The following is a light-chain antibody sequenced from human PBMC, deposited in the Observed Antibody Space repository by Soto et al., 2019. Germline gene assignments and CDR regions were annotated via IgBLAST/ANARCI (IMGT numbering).Light chain of an antibody. CDR3: QHYKAFSPWT. Sequence: DIQMTQSPSALSASVGDRVTITCRASQNISSWLAWYQQKPGKAPKSLIYDASSLESGVSSRLSGSGSGTEFTLTISNLQPDDSATYYCQHYKAFSPWTFGQGTKVEIK. CDR2: DAS. V-gene: IGKV1-5*01. CDR1: QNISSW. J-gene: IGKJ1*01.